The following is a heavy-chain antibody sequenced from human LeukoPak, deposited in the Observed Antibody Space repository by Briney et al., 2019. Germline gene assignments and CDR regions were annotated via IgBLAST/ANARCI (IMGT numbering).Heavy chain of an antibody. J-gene: IGHJ4*02. D-gene: IGHD2-2*01. Sequence: SETLSLTCAVYGGSFSGYYWSWIRQPPGKGLEWIGEINHSGSTNYNPSLKSRVTISVDTFKNQFSLKLSSVTAADTAVYYCARRYEDIVVVPAAMRGWFDYWGQGTLVTVSS. CDR1: GGSFSGYY. CDR3: ARRYEDIVVVPAAMRGWFDY. CDR2: INHSGST. V-gene: IGHV4-34*01.